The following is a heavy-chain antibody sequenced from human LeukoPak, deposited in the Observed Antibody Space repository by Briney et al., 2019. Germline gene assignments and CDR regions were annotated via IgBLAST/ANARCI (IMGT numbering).Heavy chain of an antibody. CDR1: GFTFSSYG. J-gene: IGHJ3*02. CDR3: AKIHQNRVVVGAKGAFDI. V-gene: IGHV3-23*01. D-gene: IGHD2-15*01. CDR2: IGSSGGGT. Sequence: PGRSLRLSCAASGFTFSSYGMHWVRQAPGKGLEWVAGIGSSGGGTYYADSVKGRFTISRDTSKDTVYLQMDSLRAEDTAIYYCAKIHQNRVVVGAKGAFDIWGQGTVVTVSS.